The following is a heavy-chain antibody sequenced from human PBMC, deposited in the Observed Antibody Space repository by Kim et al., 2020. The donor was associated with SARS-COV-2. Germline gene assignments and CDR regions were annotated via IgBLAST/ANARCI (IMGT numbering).Heavy chain of an antibody. CDR1: GGSISSYY. Sequence: SETLSLTCTVSGGSISSYYWSWIRQHPGKGLEWIGYIYYSGSTSYNPSLKSRVTISVDTSKNQFSLKLSSVTATDTAVYYCARLRYYYYGMDVWGQGTTVTVSS. CDR2: IYYSGST. D-gene: IGHD4-17*01. J-gene: IGHJ6*02. CDR3: ARLRYYYYGMDV. V-gene: IGHV4-59*08.